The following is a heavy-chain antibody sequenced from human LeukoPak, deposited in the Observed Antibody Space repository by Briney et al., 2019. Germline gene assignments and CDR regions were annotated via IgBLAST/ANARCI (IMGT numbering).Heavy chain of an antibody. CDR1: GGSVSSGSYY. V-gene: IGHV4-61*01. CDR2: IYYSGST. D-gene: IGHD3-22*01. Sequence: SETLSLTCTVSGGSVSSGSYYWSWIRQPPGKGLEWIGYIYYSGSTNYNPSLKSRVTISVDTSKNQFSLKLSSVTAADTAVYYCAISTYYYDSSGYYYDYYYGMDVWGQGTTVTVSS. J-gene: IGHJ6*02. CDR3: AISTYYYDSSGYYYDYYYGMDV.